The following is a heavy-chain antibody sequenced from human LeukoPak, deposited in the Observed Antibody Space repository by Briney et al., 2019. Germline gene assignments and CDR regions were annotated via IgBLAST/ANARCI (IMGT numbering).Heavy chain of an antibody. D-gene: IGHD5-18*01. CDR3: ARGRRLWYKSYYFDY. J-gene: IGHJ4*02. CDR2: AYYNSNWYY. CDR1: GDSVSTTSAG. Sequence: SQTLSLTCAISGDSVSTTSAGWNWIRQSPSRGLEWLGRAYYNSNWYYNYAVSVKGRITIHPDTPKNQFSLQLNSVTPEDTAVYYCARGRRLWYKSYYFDYWGQGTLVTVSS. V-gene: IGHV6-1*01.